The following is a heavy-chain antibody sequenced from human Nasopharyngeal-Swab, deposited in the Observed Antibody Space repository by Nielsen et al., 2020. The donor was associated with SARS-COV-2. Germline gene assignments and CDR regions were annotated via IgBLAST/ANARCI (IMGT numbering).Heavy chain of an antibody. CDR2: ISGYNGNT. J-gene: IGHJ4*02. D-gene: IGHD6-13*01. V-gene: IGHV1-18*04. CDR3: ATYSSSFDY. CDR1: GYTFTSYG. Sequence: ASVKVSCKASGYTFTSYGITWVRQAPGQGLEWMGWISGYNGNTKYAQKLQGRVTITRDTSASTAYMELSSLRSEDTAVYYCATYSSSFDYWGQGTLVTVSS.